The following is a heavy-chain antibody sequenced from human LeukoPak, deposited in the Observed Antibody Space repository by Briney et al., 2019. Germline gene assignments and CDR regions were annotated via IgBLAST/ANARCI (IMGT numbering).Heavy chain of an antibody. Sequence: GGSLRLSCAASGFTFSSYWMSWVRQAPWKGLEWVANIKQDGSEKYYVDSVKGRFTISRDNAKNSLYLQMNSLRAEDTAVYYCARDETGYCSSTSCYAPNWFDPWGQGTLITVSS. D-gene: IGHD2-2*01. V-gene: IGHV3-7*01. CDR1: GFTFSSYW. J-gene: IGHJ5*02. CDR2: IKQDGSEK. CDR3: ARDETGYCSSTSCYAPNWFDP.